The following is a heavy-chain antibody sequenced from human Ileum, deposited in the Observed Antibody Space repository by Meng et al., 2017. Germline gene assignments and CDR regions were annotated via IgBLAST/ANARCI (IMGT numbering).Heavy chain of an antibody. CDR3: AKRALYSGSYSHNFDH. V-gene: IGHV3-53*01. Sequence: GESLKISCAASGFSFSSYWMHWVRQAPGKGLEWVSSILNSGTTYYADSVKGLFTISRDNSKNTVYLQMNSLRAEDTAVYYCAKRALYSGSYSHNFDHWGQGALVTVSS. D-gene: IGHD1-26*01. CDR2: ILNSGTT. CDR1: GFSFSSYW. J-gene: IGHJ4*02.